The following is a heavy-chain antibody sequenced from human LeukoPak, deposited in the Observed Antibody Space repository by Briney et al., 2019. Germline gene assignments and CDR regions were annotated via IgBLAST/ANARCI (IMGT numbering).Heavy chain of an antibody. CDR3: AKARGYSYASEY. CDR2: ISGSGGTT. CDR1: GFTFSSHA. Sequence: AGGSLRLSCAASGFTFSSHAMNWVRQAPGKGLEWVSSISGSGGTTYYADSVKGRFTISRDNSRNTLFLQMDSLRAEDTAVYYCAKARGYSYASEYWGQGTLATVSS. V-gene: IGHV3-23*01. J-gene: IGHJ4*02. D-gene: IGHD5-18*01.